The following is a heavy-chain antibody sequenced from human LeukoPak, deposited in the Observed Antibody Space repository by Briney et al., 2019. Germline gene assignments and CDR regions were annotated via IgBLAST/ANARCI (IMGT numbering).Heavy chain of an antibody. Sequence: SEALSLTCTVSGGSISSSSYYWGWIRQPPGKGLEWIGSIYYSGRTYYNPSLKSRVIISVDTSKKQFSLKLSSVTAADTAVYYCATTEEYYYSMDVWGKGTTVTVSS. CDR3: ATTEEYYYSMDV. J-gene: IGHJ6*03. CDR1: GGSISSSSYY. CDR2: IYYSGRT. V-gene: IGHV4-39*01.